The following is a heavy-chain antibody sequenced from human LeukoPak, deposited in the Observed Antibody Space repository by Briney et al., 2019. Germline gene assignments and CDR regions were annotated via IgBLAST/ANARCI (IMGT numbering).Heavy chain of an antibody. CDR1: GYSFTSYW. V-gene: IGHV5-51*01. Sequence: GESLKISCKGSGYSFTSYWIGWVRQMPGKGLEWMGIIYPGDSDTRYSPSFQGQVTISADKSISTAYLQWSSLKASDTAMYFCARHRDTNYYYYCGMDVWGQGTTVTVSS. CDR3: ARHRDTNYYYYCGMDV. CDR2: IYPGDSDT. J-gene: IGHJ6*02. D-gene: IGHD5-18*01.